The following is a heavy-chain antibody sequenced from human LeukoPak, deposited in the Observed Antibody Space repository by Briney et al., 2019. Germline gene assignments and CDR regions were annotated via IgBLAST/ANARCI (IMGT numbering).Heavy chain of an antibody. J-gene: IGHJ5*02. CDR3: ARGGKLYSSSWYWFDP. CDR1: GYTFTGYY. D-gene: IGHD6-13*01. V-gene: IGHV1-2*02. CDR2: INPNSGGT. Sequence: AASVKVSCKASGYTFTGYYMHWVRQAPGQGLEWMGWINPNSGGTNYAQKFQGRVTMTRDTSISTAYMELSRLRSDDTAVYYCARGGKLYSSSWYWFDPWGQGTLVTVFS.